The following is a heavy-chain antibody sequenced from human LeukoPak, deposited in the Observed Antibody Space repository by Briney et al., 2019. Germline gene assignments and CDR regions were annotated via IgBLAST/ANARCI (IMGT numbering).Heavy chain of an antibody. J-gene: IGHJ3*02. CDR2: IRYDGSIK. V-gene: IGHV3-30*02. D-gene: IGHD3-10*01. Sequence: GGSLRLSCAASGFIFSSYGMHWVRQAPGKGLDWVAFIRYDGSIKHYADSLKGRFTISRDNSKNTLFPQMDSLRAEDTAVYYCAKDGRQRKTYYYGSESANAFDIWGQGTMVTVSS. CDR3: AKDGRQRKTYYYGSESANAFDI. CDR1: GFIFSSYG.